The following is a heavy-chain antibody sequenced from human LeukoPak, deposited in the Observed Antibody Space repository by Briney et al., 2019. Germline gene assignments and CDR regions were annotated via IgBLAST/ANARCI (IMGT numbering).Heavy chain of an antibody. CDR3: AKAVGESYYFDY. D-gene: IGHD3-16*01. Sequence: SVKVSCKASGGTFSNYAISWVRQAPGQGLEWMGGIIPIFDTADYAQKFQGRVTITADESTSTAYMELSSLRSDDTAVYYCAKAVGESYYFDYWGQGTLVTVSS. V-gene: IGHV1-69*13. J-gene: IGHJ4*02. CDR2: IIPIFDTA. CDR1: GGTFSNYA.